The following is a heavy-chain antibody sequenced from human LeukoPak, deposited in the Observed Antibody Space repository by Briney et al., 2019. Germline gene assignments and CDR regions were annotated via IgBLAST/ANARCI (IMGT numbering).Heavy chain of an antibody. CDR2: TSSSGGNT. D-gene: IGHD3-3*01. J-gene: IGHJ6*02. CDR1: GFTFSRSD. V-gene: IGHV3-23*01. Sequence: PGGSLRLSCAASGFTFSRSDMSWIRQTPGKGLEWVSATSSSGGNTFTADSVKGRFTISRDNSKNTVFLQMNSLRSEDTAVYYCAREFGYSLEWLFPTLKYYYYGMDVWGQGTTVTVSS. CDR3: AREFGYSLEWLFPTLKYYYYGMDV.